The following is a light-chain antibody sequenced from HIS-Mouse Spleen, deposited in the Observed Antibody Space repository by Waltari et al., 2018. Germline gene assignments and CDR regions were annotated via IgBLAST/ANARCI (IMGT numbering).Light chain of an antibody. J-gene: IGLJ2*01. CDR2: EDS. Sequence: SYELTQPPSVSVSPGQTARITCPGDALPKKYAYWYQQKLGQAPVLDIYEDSKRPSGIPERFSGSSSGTMATLTISGAQVEDEADYYCYSTDSSGNHRVFGGGTKLTVL. V-gene: IGLV3-10*01. CDR3: YSTDSSGNHRV. CDR1: ALPKKY.